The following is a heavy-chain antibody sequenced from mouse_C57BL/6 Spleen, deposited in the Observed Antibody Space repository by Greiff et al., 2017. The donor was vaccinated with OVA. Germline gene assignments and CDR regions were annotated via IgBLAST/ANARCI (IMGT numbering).Heavy chain of an antibody. Sequence: VQLQQSGAELVRPGTSVKVSCKASGYAFTNYLIEWVKQRPGQGLEWIGVINPGGGGTNYNEKFKGKATLTADKSSSTAYMQLSSLAAEDSAVDFCARWGSSYDYFDYWGQGTTLTVSS. V-gene: IGHV1-54*01. J-gene: IGHJ2*01. CDR3: ARWGSSYDYFDY. D-gene: IGHD1-1*01. CDR2: INPGGGGT. CDR1: GYAFTNYL.